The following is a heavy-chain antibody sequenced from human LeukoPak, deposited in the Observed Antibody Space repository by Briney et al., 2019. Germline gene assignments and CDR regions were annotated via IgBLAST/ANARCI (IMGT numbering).Heavy chain of an antibody. Sequence: SETLSLTCTVSDDSISSSNNYWGWIRQPPGKGLEWIGSIYYSGSTYYNPSLKCRLTISVDTSKNQFSLKLSSVTAADTAVYYCARQGGYDSGWYWFDPWGQGTLVTVSS. CDR1: DDSISSSNNY. J-gene: IGHJ5*02. CDR2: IYYSGST. CDR3: ARQGGYDSGWYWFDP. V-gene: IGHV4-39*01. D-gene: IGHD6-19*01.